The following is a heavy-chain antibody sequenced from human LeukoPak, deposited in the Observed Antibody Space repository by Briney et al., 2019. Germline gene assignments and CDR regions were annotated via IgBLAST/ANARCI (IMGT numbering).Heavy chain of an antibody. Sequence: GGSLRLSCAASGFTFSSYAMSWVRQAPGKGLEWVSVIYSGGSTYYADSVKGRFTISRDNSKNTLYLQMNSLRAEDTAVYYCAGMVRGVLYWGQGTLVTVSS. CDR2: IYSGGST. CDR1: GFTFSSYA. V-gene: IGHV3-53*01. CDR3: AGMVRGVLY. D-gene: IGHD3-10*01. J-gene: IGHJ4*02.